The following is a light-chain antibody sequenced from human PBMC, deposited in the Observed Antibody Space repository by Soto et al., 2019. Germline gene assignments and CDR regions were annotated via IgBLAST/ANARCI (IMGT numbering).Light chain of an antibody. J-gene: IGKJ5*01. V-gene: IGKV3-20*01. Sequence: EIVLTQSPGTLSLSPRERATLSCRASQSVSNNYLAWYQQKPGQAPRLPIYGASNRATGIPDRFSGSGSGTDFTLTISRLEPEDFAVYYCQQYGNSPMTFGQGTRLEI. CDR3: QQYGNSPMT. CDR1: QSVSNNY. CDR2: GAS.